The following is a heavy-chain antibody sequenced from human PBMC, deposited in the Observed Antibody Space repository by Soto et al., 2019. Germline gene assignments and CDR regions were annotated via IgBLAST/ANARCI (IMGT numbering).Heavy chain of an antibody. Sequence: GERFRRYGEGVECSCMTYCVSEVSQMPGKGLEWMGRIDPSDSYTNYSPSFQGHVTISADKSISTAYLQWSSLKASDTAMYYCASGGHRGIAAHPIYY. CDR1: ECSCMTYC. J-gene: IGHJ6*03. CDR3: ASGGHRGIAAHPIYY. CDR2: IDPSDSYT. D-gene: IGHD6-6*01. V-gene: IGHV5-10-1*01.